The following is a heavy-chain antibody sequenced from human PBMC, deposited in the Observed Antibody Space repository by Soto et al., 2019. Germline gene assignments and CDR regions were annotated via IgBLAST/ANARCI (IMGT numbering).Heavy chain of an antibody. D-gene: IGHD5-18*01. CDR1: GYSFTSYW. CDR2: IYPGVSDT. J-gene: IGHJ6*03. CDR3: ARQRGGYSYGRKRNYYYMDV. Sequence: PGESLKISCKGSGYSFTSYWIGWVRQMPGKGLEWMGIIYPGVSDTRYSPSFQGQVTISADKSISTAYLQWSSLKASDTAMYYCARQRGGYSYGRKRNYYYMDVWGKGTTVTVSS. V-gene: IGHV5-51*01.